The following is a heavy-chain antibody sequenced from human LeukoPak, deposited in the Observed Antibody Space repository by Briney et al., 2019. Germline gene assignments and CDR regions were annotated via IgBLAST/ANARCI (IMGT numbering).Heavy chain of an antibody. CDR3: ARAPVVPAPPDYYCYYMDV. CDR1: GDSVSSNSAA. J-gene: IGHJ6*03. Sequence: SQTLSLTCAISGDSVSSNSAAWNWIRQSPSRGLEWLGRTCYRSKWYNDYAVSVKSRITINPDTSKNQFSLQLNSVTPEDTAVYYCARAPVVPAPPDYYCYYMDVWGKRTTVTVSS. D-gene: IGHD2-2*01. CDR2: TCYRSKWYN. V-gene: IGHV6-1*01.